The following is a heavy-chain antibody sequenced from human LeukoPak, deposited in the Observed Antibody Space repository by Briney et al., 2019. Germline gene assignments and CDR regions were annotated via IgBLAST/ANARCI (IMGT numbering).Heavy chain of an antibody. CDR3: AKGEYYDDSSGYPEY. D-gene: IGHD3-22*01. Sequence: GGSLRLSCAASGFTFSNCGLHWVRQAPGKGLEWVAVIWYDGTTKYYADSVKGRFTISRDNSKNTLYLQMNSLRAEDTAVYYCAKGEYYDDSSGYPEYWGQGTLVTVSS. J-gene: IGHJ4*02. V-gene: IGHV3-30*02. CDR2: IWYDGTTK. CDR1: GFTFSNCG.